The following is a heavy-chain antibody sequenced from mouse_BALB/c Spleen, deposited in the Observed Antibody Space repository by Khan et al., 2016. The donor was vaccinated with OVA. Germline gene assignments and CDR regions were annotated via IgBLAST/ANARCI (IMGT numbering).Heavy chain of an antibody. Sequence: QIQLVQSGPGLKKPGETVKISCKASGYTFTNYGMNWVKQAPGKGLKWMGWINTYTREPTYTEDFKGRFTFSLETSASTAYLQINNLKNEDMATYFCARGGSYWYLDVWGAGTTVTVSA. CDR3: ARGGSYWYLDV. D-gene: IGHD6-1*01. CDR2: INTYTREP. CDR1: GYTFTNYG. V-gene: IGHV9-1*02. J-gene: IGHJ1*01.